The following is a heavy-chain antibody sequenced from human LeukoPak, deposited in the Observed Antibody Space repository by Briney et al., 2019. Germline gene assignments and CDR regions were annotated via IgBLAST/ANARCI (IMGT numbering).Heavy chain of an antibody. CDR2: ISAYNGNT. CDR1: GYTFTSYG. J-gene: IGHJ6*02. CDR3: ARVCGGSYGAVGHLLYYYYYYGMDV. V-gene: IGHV1-18*01. Sequence: ASVKVSCKASGYTFTSYGISWVRQAPGQGLEWMGWISAYNGNTNYALKLQGRVTMTTDTSTSTAYMELRSLRSDDTAVYYCARVCGGSYGAVGHLLYYYYYYGMDVWGQGTTVTVSS. D-gene: IGHD1-26*01.